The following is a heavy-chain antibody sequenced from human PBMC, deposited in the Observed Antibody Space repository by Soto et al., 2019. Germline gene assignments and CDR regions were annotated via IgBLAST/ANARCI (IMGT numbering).Heavy chain of an antibody. CDR2: INPRDSDV. J-gene: IGHJ3*02. D-gene: IGHD3-3*01. CDR3: PRPDDSHDVWHDTFDI. Sequence: PGESLKISCKGFDYTFAAYWIGWVRQMPGKGLEWMGVINPRDSDVKYSPPFEGQVTISADKSINTAFLQWRSLKASDTAMYYCPRPDDSHDVWHDTFDILGPGTMVTVS. CDR1: DYTFAAYW. V-gene: IGHV5-51*01.